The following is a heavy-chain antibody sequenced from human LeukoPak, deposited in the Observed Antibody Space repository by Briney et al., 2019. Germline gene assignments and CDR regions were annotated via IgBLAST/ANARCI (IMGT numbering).Heavy chain of an antibody. CDR1: GFTFSTYA. CDR3: ATPITMTDY. D-gene: IGHD3-22*01. J-gene: IGHJ4*02. V-gene: IGHV3-23*01. Sequence: GGSLRLSCAASGFTFSTYAVNWVRQAPGKGLEWVSAISGSGGSTYYADSVKGRFTISRDNSKNTLYLQMNSLRAEDTAVYYCATPITMTDYWGQGTLVTVSS. CDR2: ISGSGGST.